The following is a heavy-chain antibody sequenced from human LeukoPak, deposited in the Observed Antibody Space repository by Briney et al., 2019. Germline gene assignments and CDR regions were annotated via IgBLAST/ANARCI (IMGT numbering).Heavy chain of an antibody. Sequence: SETLSLTCAVYGGPFSGYYWSWIRQPPGKGLEWIGEINHSGSTNYNPSLKSRVTISVDTSKNQFSLKLSSVTAADTAVYYCASRGRAYGSGSYYNRYYFDYWGQGTLVTVSS. V-gene: IGHV4-34*01. CDR2: INHSGST. CDR1: GGPFSGYY. J-gene: IGHJ4*02. CDR3: ASRGRAYGSGSYYNRYYFDY. D-gene: IGHD3-10*01.